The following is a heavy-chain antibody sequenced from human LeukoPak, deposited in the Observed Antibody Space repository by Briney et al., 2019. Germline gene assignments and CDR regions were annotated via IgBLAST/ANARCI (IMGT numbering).Heavy chain of an antibody. J-gene: IGHJ4*02. V-gene: IGHV1-69*13. D-gene: IGHD3-3*01. Sequence: ASVKVSCKASGGTFSSYAISWVRQAPGQGPEWMGGIIPIFGTANYAQKFQGRVTITADESTSTAYMELSSLRSEDTAVYYCAGDPNDFWSGYPPVWGQGTLVTVSS. CDR3: AGDPNDFWSGYPPV. CDR1: GGTFSSYA. CDR2: IIPIFGTA.